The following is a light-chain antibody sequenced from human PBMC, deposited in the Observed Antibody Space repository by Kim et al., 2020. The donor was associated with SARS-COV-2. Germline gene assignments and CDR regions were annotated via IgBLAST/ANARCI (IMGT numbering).Light chain of an antibody. V-gene: IGKV1-39*01. CDR1: QSVSSN. CDR3: QQSYNTPLT. J-gene: IGKJ4*01. Sequence: SATGGVRVTITCRASQSVSSNVKWYQQKPGKAPNLLIYAASSLEGGVPSRFSGSGSGTDFTLTNSSLQPEDFATYYCQQSYNTPLTFGRGTKLEIK. CDR2: AAS.